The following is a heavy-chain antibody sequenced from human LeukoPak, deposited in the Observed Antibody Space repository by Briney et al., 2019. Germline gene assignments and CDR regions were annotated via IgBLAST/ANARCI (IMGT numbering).Heavy chain of an antibody. CDR3: ARVYDVNWGGFDY. CDR2: INSDGSST. D-gene: IGHD7-27*01. Sequence: PGGSLRPSCAASGFTFSSYWMHWVRQAPGKGLVWVSRINSDGSSTSYADSVKGRFTISRDNAKNTLYLQMNSLRAEDTAVYYCARVYDVNWGGFDYWGQGTLVTVSS. CDR1: GFTFSSYW. V-gene: IGHV3-74*01. J-gene: IGHJ4*02.